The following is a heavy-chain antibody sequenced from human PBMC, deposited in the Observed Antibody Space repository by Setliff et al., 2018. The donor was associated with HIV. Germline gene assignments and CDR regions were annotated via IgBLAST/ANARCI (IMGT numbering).Heavy chain of an antibody. CDR3: ARGGVYYYDSSGWSMDY. D-gene: IGHD3-22*01. Sequence: ASVKVSCKVSGYTLTELSMHWVRQAPGKGLEWMGGFDPEDGETIYAQKFQGRVTMTEDTSTDTAYMDLSSLRSEDTAVYYCARGGVYYYDSSGWSMDYWGQGTLVTVSS. CDR2: FDPEDGET. J-gene: IGHJ4*02. V-gene: IGHV1-24*01. CDR1: GYTLTELS.